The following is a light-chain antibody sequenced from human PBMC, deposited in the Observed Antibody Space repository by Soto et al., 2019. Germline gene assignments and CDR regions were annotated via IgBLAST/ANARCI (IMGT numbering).Light chain of an antibody. CDR2: KAS. V-gene: IGKV1-5*03. J-gene: IGKJ4*01. CDR1: QSISSR. Sequence: DIQMTQSPSTLSASVGDRVTITCRASQSISSRLAWYQQKPGKAPKLLIYKASSLESGVPSRFSGSGSGTEFTLTISSLQPDDFATEYCQQYNSYWRTFGGGTKVEIK. CDR3: QQYNSYWRT.